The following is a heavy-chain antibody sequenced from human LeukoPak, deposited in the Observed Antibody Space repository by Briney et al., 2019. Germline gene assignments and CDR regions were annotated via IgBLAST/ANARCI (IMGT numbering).Heavy chain of an antibody. CDR1: GGSFSGYY. Sequence: PSETPSLTCAVYGGSFSGYYWSWIRQPPGKGLEWIGEINHSGSTNYNPSLKSRVTISVDTSKNQFSLKLSSVTAADTAVYYCARRGYYYDSSGYYPTDWFDPWGQGTLVTVSS. D-gene: IGHD3-22*01. CDR2: INHSGST. CDR3: ARRGYYYDSSGYYPTDWFDP. V-gene: IGHV4-34*01. J-gene: IGHJ5*02.